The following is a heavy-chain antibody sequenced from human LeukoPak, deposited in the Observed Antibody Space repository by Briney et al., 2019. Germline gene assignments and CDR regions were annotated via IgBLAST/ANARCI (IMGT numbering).Heavy chain of an antibody. Sequence: ASVKVSCKTSGYTFTGYYMHWVRQAPGQGLEWMGWINPNSGGTNYAQKFQGRVTMTRDTSISTAYMELSRLRSDDTAVYYCARGLTYYDFWSGYYKGGNRGWFDPWGQGTLVAVSS. CDR1: GYTFTGYY. J-gene: IGHJ5*02. CDR3: ARGLTYYDFWSGYYKGGNRGWFDP. V-gene: IGHV1-2*02. CDR2: INPNSGGT. D-gene: IGHD3-3*01.